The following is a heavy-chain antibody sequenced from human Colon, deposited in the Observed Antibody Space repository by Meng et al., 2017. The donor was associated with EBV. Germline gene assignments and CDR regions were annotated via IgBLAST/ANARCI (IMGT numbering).Heavy chain of an antibody. Sequence: VQLQQSGPGLGEPSGTLSLTCAVSGGSISTSDWWSWVRQPPGKGLEWIGEIYRGGGTNYNPSFKSRVTISVDTSNNHFSLKLSYVTAADTAVYYCARVRVIPAAVGFDYWGQGTLVTVSS. J-gene: IGHJ4*02. CDR1: GGSISTSDW. D-gene: IGHD2-2*01. CDR3: ARVRVIPAAVGFDY. V-gene: IGHV4-4*02. CDR2: IYRGGGT.